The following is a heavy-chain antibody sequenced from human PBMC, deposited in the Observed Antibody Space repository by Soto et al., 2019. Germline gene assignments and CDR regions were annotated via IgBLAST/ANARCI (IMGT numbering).Heavy chain of an antibody. J-gene: IGHJ4*02. D-gene: IGHD2-15*01. CDR2: IWYDGNNK. CDR1: GFIFSSYG. Sequence: QVQLVESGGGVVQPGRSLRLSCAASGFIFSSYGFHWVRHAPGKGLEWVAVIWYDGNNKYYADSVKGRFTISRDNTQNTLYLQMNSLRVEDTAVYYCARGDADGGKGGFDYWGQGTLVTVSS. CDR3: ARGDADGGKGGFDY. V-gene: IGHV3-33*01.